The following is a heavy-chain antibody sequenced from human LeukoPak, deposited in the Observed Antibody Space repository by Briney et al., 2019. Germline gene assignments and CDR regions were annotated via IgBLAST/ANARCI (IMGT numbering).Heavy chain of an antibody. V-gene: IGHV4-61*02. CDR2: IYTSGST. CDR1: GGSISSGSYY. Sequence: PSQTLSLTCTVSGGSISSGSYYCSWIRQPAGKGLDWIERIYTSGSTNYNPSLKSRVTISVDTYKNQFSLKLSSVTAADTAVYYCARTYCYDSSGRPFDYWGQGTLVTVSS. D-gene: IGHD3-22*01. J-gene: IGHJ4*02. CDR3: ARTYCYDSSGRPFDY.